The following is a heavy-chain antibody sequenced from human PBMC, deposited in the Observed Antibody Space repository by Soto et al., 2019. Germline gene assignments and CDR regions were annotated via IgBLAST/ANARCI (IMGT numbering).Heavy chain of an antibody. CDR2: TFYRSKWYN. CDR1: GDSVSSNSAD. V-gene: IGHV6-1*01. D-gene: IGHD6-19*01. Sequence: SQPLSLTCAISGDSVSSNSADWNWIRQSPSRGLEWLGRTFYRSKWYNDYAVSVKSRITINPDTSNNQFSLQLNSVTPEDTAVYYCAREGGAVAGFFYGMDVWGQGTTVTSP. CDR3: AREGGAVAGFFYGMDV. J-gene: IGHJ6*02.